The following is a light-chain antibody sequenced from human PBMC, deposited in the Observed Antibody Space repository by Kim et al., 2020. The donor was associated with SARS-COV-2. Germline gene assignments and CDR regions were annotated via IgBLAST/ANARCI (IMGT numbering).Light chain of an antibody. V-gene: IGKV3-15*01. CDR3: HQYNDWPPGDT. Sequence: SPGERATRSCRDGQSVGANLAWYQHKPGQPPRLLIYGASTRAPGVPGRFSGTGSGTDFTLTVSSLQSEDFAVYYCHQYNDWPPGDTFGQGTKLEI. J-gene: IGKJ2*01. CDR1: QSVGAN. CDR2: GAS.